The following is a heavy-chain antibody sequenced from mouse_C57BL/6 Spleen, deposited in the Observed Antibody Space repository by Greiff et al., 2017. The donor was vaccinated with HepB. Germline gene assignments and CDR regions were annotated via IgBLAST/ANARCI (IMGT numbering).Heavy chain of an antibody. CDR1: GYAFSSYW. D-gene: IGHD1-2*01. J-gene: IGHJ2*01. V-gene: IGHV1-80*01. Sequence: VQLQQSGAELVKPGASVKISCKASGYAFSSYWMNWVKQRPGKGLEWIGQIYPGDGDTNYNGKFKGKATLTADKSSSTAYMQLSSLTSEDSAVYFCARWITTAHYFDYWGQGTTLTVSS. CDR3: ARWITTAHYFDY. CDR2: IYPGDGDT.